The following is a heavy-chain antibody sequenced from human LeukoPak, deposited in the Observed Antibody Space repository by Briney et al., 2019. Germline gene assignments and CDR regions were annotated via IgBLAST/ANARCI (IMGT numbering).Heavy chain of an antibody. J-gene: IGHJ4*02. CDR2: ISYDGSNK. D-gene: IGHD3-10*01. Sequence: GGSLRLSCAASGFTFSSYGMHWVRQAPGKGLEWVAVISYDGSNKYYADSVKGRFTISRDNSKNTLYLRMNSLRAEDTAVYYCAKFGAAQDYWGQGTLVTVSS. V-gene: IGHV3-30*18. CDR1: GFTFSSYG. CDR3: AKFGAAQDY.